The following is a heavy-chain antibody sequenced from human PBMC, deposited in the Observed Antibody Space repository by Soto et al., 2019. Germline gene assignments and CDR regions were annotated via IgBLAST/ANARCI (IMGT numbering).Heavy chain of an antibody. D-gene: IGHD3-3*01. CDR1: GGSFSGYY. V-gene: IGHV4-34*01. J-gene: IGHJ3*02. CDR3: ASPFWGGYYPRPHAFDI. CDR2: INHSGST. Sequence: PSETLSLTCAVYGGSFSGYYWSWIRQPPGKGLEWIGEINHSGSTNYNPSLKSRVTISVDTSKNQFSLKLSSVTAADTAVYYCASPFWGGYYPRPHAFDIWGQGTMVTVSS.